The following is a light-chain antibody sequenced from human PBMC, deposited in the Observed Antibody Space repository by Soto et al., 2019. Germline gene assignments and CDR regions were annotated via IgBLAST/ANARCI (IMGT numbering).Light chain of an antibody. CDR1: QSVSKY. Sequence: EIVMTQSPATLSLSPGERATFSCRASQSVSKYIAWYQQKPGQPPRLLIYAASSRATGIPARFSGSGSGTDFTLPISSLEPEDFAVYYCHQRSNWPITFGQGTRLEIK. CDR3: HQRSNWPIT. J-gene: IGKJ5*01. CDR2: AAS. V-gene: IGKV3-11*01.